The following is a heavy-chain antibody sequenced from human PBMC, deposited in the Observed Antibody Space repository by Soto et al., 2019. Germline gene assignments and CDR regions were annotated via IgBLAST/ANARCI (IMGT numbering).Heavy chain of an antibody. Sequence: PSETLSLTCAVSGSSISSGGYSWGWIRQPPGKGLEWIGSIYYSGSTYYNPSLKSRVTISVDTSKNQFSLKLSSVTAADAAVYYCASFDFWSGYYRSDDYWGQGTLVTVSS. J-gene: IGHJ4*02. D-gene: IGHD3-3*01. CDR2: IYYSGST. CDR3: ASFDFWSGYYRSDDY. V-gene: IGHV4-39*01. CDR1: GSSISSGGYS.